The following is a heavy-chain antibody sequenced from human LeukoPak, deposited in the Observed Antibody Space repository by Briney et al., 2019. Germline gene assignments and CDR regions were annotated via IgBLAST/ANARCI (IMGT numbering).Heavy chain of an antibody. J-gene: IGHJ3*02. CDR2: IYNSGST. CDR3: ARGDSGDTFDI. CDR1: GGSINNYV. Sequence: ETLSLTCTVSGGSINNYVWSWIRQPPGKGLGWVGYIYNSGSTNYNPSLKSRVTISVDTSMNQFSLKLSSVTAADTAVYYCARGDSGDTFDIWGQGTMATVSS. D-gene: IGHD4-17*01. V-gene: IGHV4-59*01.